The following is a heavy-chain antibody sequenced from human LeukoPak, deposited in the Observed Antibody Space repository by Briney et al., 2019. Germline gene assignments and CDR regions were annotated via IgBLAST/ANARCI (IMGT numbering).Heavy chain of an antibody. CDR2: IYHSGST. CDR3: ARVYYEGKFWWFDP. Sequence: KPSETLSLTCTVSGYSISSGYYWGWIRPPPGKGLEWIGSIYHSGSTYYNPSLKSRVTISVDTSKNQFSLKLSSVTAADTAVYYCARVYYEGKFWWFDPWGQGTLVTVSS. J-gene: IGHJ5*02. V-gene: IGHV4-38-2*02. CDR1: GYSISSGYY. D-gene: IGHD3-22*01.